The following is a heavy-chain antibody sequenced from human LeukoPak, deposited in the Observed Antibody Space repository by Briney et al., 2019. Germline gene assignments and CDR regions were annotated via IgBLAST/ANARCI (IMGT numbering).Heavy chain of an antibody. CDR1: GFTFSSYA. J-gene: IGHJ4*02. D-gene: IGHD4-17*01. CDR3: AREFAPTTVTTPLFDY. V-gene: IGHV3-30*04. Sequence: GGSLRLSCAASGFTFSSYAMHWVRQAPGKGLEWVAVISYDGSNKYYADSVKGRFTISRDNSKNTLYLQMNSLRAEDTAVYYCAREFAPTTVTTPLFDYWGQGTLVTVSS. CDR2: ISYDGSNK.